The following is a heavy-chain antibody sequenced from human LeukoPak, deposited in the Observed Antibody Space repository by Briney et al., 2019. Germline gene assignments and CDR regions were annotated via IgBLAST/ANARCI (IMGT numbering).Heavy chain of an antibody. CDR3: ASAGGIAVAGTYWFDP. CDR1: GYTLTELS. J-gene: IGHJ5*02. CDR2: FDPEDGET. V-gene: IGHV1-24*01. Sequence: GASVKVSCKVSGYTLTELSMHWVRQAPGKGLEWMGGFDPEDGETIYAQKFQGRVTMTEDTSTGTAYMELSSLRSEDTAVYYCASAGGIAVAGTYWFDPWGQGTLVTVSS. D-gene: IGHD6-19*01.